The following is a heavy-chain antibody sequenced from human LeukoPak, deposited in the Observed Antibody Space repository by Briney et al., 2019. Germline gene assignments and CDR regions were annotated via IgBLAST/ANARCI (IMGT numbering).Heavy chain of an antibody. V-gene: IGHV3-23*01. CDR3: ARGGGAQAFDI. D-gene: IGHD2-21*01. CDR2: IKYSGGST. J-gene: IGHJ3*02. Sequence: GGSLRLSCAASGFTFSNYAMTWVRQAPGKGLEWVSSIKYSGGSTYYADSVKGRFTISRDNSKNTLYLQMNSLRGEDTAFYYCARGGGAQAFDIWGQGTTVTVSS. CDR1: GFTFSNYA.